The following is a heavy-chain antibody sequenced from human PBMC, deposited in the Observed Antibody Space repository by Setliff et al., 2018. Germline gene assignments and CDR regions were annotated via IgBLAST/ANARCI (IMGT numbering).Heavy chain of an antibody. CDR3: IRDTSGRDAFDI. D-gene: IGHD6-19*01. V-gene: IGHV3-74*01. CDR2: INSDGSST. Sequence: GGSLRLSCAASGFTFSSYWMHWVRQAPGKGLVWVSRINSDGSSTSYADSVKGRFTISRDNSQNTMYLQMNSLRAEDTAVYYCIRDTSGRDAFDIWGQGTMVTVSS. CDR1: GFTFSSYW. J-gene: IGHJ3*02.